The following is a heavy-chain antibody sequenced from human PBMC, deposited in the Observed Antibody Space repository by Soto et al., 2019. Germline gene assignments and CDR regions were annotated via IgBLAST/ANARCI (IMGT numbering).Heavy chain of an antibody. J-gene: IGHJ6*03. CDR2: MNPNSGNT. D-gene: IGHD3-3*01. CDR1: GYTFTSYD. CDR3: ARGPSGDFWSGYYTGKADYYYMDV. Sequence: QVQLVQSGAEVKKPGASVKVSCKASGYTFTSYDINWVRQATGQGLEWMGWMNPNSGNTGYAQKFQGRVTMTRNTSISTAYMELSSLRSEDTAVYYCARGPSGDFWSGYYTGKADYYYMDVWGKGTTVTVSS. V-gene: IGHV1-8*01.